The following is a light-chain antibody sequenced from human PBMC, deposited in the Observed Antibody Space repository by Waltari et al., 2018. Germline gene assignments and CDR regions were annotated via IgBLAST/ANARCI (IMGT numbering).Light chain of an antibody. CDR1: ASDVCGHNY. Sequence: QSALTQPASVSGSPGQSIIISCTGAASDVCGHNYVSWYQQYPGKAPKLIIYEVTNGPSGVSNRVSGSKSGNTASLTISGLQAEDEADYYCSSYTSSRTLNVFGTGTKVTVL. J-gene: IGLJ1*01. CDR3: SSYTSSRTLNV. V-gene: IGLV2-14*01. CDR2: EVT.